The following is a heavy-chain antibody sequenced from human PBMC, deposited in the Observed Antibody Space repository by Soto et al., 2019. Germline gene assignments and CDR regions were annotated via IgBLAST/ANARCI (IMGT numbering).Heavy chain of an antibody. CDR1: GYTFTSYA. CDR3: ARDLGGWPDY. J-gene: IGHJ4*02. V-gene: IGHV1-3*01. Sequence: QVQLVQSGAEVKKPGASVKVSCKASGYTFTSYAIHWVRQAPGQRLEWMGWINAGNGNTKYSQKFQDRVTITRDTSXXTXXXEXXSLRSEDTAVYYCARDLGGWPDYWGQGTLVTVSS. CDR2: INAGNGNT. D-gene: IGHD6-19*01.